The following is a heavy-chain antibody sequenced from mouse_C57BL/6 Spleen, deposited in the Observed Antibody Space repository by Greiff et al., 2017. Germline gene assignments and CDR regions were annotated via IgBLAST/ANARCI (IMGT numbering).Heavy chain of an antibody. Sequence: EVQVVESGPGLVKPSQSLSLTCSVTGYSITSGYYWNWIRQFPGNKLEWMGYISYDGSNNYNPSLKNRISITRDTSKNQFFLKLNSVTTEDTATYYCARDPDYYGSSYYFDYWGQGTTLTVSS. D-gene: IGHD1-1*01. CDR3: ARDPDYYGSSYYFDY. V-gene: IGHV3-6*01. CDR1: GYSITSGYY. J-gene: IGHJ2*01. CDR2: ISYDGSN.